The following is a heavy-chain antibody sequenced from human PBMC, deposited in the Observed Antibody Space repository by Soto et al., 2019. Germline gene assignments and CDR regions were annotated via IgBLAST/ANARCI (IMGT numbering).Heavy chain of an antibody. Sequence: GGSLRLSCAASGFTFSSYSMNWVRQAPGKGLEWVSSISSSSSYIYYADSVKGRFTISRDNAKNSLYLQMNSLRAEDTAVYYCARDRQQLEQVFDYWGQGTLVTVSS. V-gene: IGHV3-21*01. CDR3: ARDRQQLEQVFDY. CDR1: GFTFSSYS. CDR2: ISSSSSYI. J-gene: IGHJ4*02. D-gene: IGHD1-1*01.